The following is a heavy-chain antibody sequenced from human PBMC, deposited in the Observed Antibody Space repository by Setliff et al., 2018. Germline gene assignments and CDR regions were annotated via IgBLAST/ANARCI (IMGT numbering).Heavy chain of an antibody. CDR2: IKRITDSGTT. Sequence: PGGSLRLSCTASGFTLSNAWMSWVRQAPGKGLEWVGRIKRITDSGTTDHAAPVKGRFTVSRDDSISTLYLQMNSLKTEDTAVYYCTTSPISSGWHSNFDYNMDVWGQGTTVTVSS. CDR3: TTSPISSGWHSNFDYNMDV. V-gene: IGHV3-15*01. J-gene: IGHJ6*02. CDR1: GFTLSNAW. D-gene: IGHD6-19*01.